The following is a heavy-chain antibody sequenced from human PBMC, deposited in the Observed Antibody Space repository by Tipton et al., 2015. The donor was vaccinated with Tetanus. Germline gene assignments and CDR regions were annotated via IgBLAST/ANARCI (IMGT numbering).Heavy chain of an antibody. Sequence: SLRLSCAASGFTFSNYWMSWVRQVLGKGLEWVGNIKPDGSGKYYVDSVKGRFTISRDNAKNSLYPQMNSLRPEDTAVYYCARYVATCTIGYWGQGSLVTVSS. V-gene: IGHV3-7*01. D-gene: IGHD2-2*01. CDR3: ARYVATCTIGY. J-gene: IGHJ4*02. CDR1: GFTFSNYW. CDR2: IKPDGSGK.